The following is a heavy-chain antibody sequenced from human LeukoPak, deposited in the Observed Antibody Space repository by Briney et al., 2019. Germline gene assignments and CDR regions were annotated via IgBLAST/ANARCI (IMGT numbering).Heavy chain of an antibody. V-gene: IGHV4-38-2*02. J-gene: IGHJ4*02. Sequence: SQTLSLTCTVSGYSIGSGYYWGWIRQPPGKGLEWIGSIYYSGSTNYNPSLKSRVTISVDTSKNQFSLKLSSVTAADTAVYYCARLGSGWYEARRYFDYWGQGTLVTVSS. CDR1: GYSIGSGYY. D-gene: IGHD6-19*01. CDR3: ARLGSGWYEARRYFDY. CDR2: IYYSGST.